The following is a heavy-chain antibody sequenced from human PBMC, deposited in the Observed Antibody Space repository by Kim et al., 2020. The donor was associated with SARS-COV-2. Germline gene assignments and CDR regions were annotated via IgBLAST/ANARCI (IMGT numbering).Heavy chain of an antibody. CDR3: ARVAVGYSSGWYWGYYFDY. J-gene: IGHJ4*02. D-gene: IGHD6-19*01. Sequence: SQTLSLTCAISGDRVSSNSAAWNWIRPSPSRGLEWLGRTYYRSKWYNDYAVSVKSRITINPDTSKNQFSLQLNAVTPEDTAVYYCARVAVGYSSGWYWGYYFDYWGQGTLVTVSS. V-gene: IGHV6-1*01. CDR2: TYYRSKWYN. CDR1: GDRVSSNSAA.